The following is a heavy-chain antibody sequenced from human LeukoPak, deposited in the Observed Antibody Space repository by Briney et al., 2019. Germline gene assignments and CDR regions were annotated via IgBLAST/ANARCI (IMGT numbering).Heavy chain of an antibody. CDR3: AKGAGGFSYYNWFDP. CDR2: IHYSGST. J-gene: IGHJ5*02. D-gene: IGHD5-18*01. CDR1: GGSISSYY. Sequence: PSETLSLTCTVSGGSISSYYWSWIRQPPGKGLEWIGYIHYSGSTHYNPSLKSRVTISVDTSKNQFSLKLASVTAADTAIYYCAKGAGGFSYYNWFDPWGQGTLVTVSS. V-gene: IGHV4-59*12.